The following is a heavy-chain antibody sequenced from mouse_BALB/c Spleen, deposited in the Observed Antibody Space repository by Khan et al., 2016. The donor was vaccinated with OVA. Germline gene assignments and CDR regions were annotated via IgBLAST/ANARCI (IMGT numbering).Heavy chain of an antibody. J-gene: IGHJ2*01. CDR3: ARLEDI. V-gene: IGHV2-9*02. CDR2: IWAGGST. Sequence: QMQLEESGPGLVAPSQSLSITCTVSGFSLTSYGVHWVRQPPGKGLQWLGVIWAGGSTNYNSALMSRLRISKDNSKSQVFLKMNSLQTEDTAMYYCARLEDIWGQGTTLTVSS. CDR1: GFSLTSYG. D-gene: IGHD1-3*01.